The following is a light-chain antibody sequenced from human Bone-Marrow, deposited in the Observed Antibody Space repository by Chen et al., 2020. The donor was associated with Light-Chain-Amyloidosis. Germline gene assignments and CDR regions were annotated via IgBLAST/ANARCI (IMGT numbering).Light chain of an antibody. CDR2: AAS. V-gene: IGKV1-9*01. CDR1: QGISSY. J-gene: IGKJ3*01. Sequence: DIQLTQSPSFLSASVGDRVTITCRASQGISSYLAWYQQKPGKAPKLLIYAASTLQSGVPSRVSGSGSGTEFTLTISSLQPEDFATYYCQQFNSYRFTFGPGTKVDIK. CDR3: QQFNSYRFT.